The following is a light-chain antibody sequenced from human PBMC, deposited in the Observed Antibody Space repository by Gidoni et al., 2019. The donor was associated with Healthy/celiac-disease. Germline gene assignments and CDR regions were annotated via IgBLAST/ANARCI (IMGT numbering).Light chain of an antibody. V-gene: IGKV1-39*01. CDR1: QSISSY. CDR2: AAS. CDR3: QQSYSTLT. Sequence: DIQMTQSPSSLSASVGDRVTITCRASQSISSYLNWYQQKPGKAPKLLFYAASSLQSGVPSRFSGRGSGTDFTLTISSLQPEDVATYYCQQSYSTLTFGGGTKVEIK. J-gene: IGKJ4*02.